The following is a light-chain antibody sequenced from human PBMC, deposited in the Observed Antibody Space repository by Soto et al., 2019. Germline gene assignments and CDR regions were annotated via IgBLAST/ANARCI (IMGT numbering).Light chain of an antibody. J-gene: IGKJ2*01. CDR1: QTIGTF. CDR3: QQTYSPSYS. Sequence: DIQMTQYPSSLSASVRDRVTMTCRASQTIGTFLNWYQQRPGKAPKLLISAASSLQGGVPSRFSGSGSGSHFTLTITSLRLEDLATYYCQQTYSPSYSFGQGTKLQF. V-gene: IGKV1-39*01. CDR2: AAS.